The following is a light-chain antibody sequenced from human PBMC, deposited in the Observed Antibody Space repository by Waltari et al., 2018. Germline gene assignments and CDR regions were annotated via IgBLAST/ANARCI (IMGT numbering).Light chain of an antibody. CDR3: QQYSEWPRT. CDR2: DAS. Sequence: EIVMTQSPAPLSMSPGERVIFSCRASQSVSNNLAWFQQKPGQAPRLLIYDASTRATGVPVRFSGSGSGTEFTLTISSLQSEDFAVYYCQQYSEWPRTFGQGTKVEI. J-gene: IGKJ1*01. CDR1: QSVSNN. V-gene: IGKV3-15*01.